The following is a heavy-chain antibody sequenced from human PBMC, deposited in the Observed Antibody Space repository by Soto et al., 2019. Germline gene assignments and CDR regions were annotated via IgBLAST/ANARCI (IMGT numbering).Heavy chain of an antibody. CDR2: IYHTGNT. D-gene: IGHD2-2*01. V-gene: IGHV4-30-2*01. CDR1: GGSINSGGYS. CDR3: ARVERTLSTPFAYGMDV. Sequence: QLQLQESGSGLVKPSQTLSLTCTVSGGSINSGGYSWIWIRQPPGKGLEGIGYIYHTGNTFYNPSLQSRVTISVDQSKNPFSLSLGSVTAADTAMYYCARVERTLSTPFAYGMDVWGQGTTVTVSS. J-gene: IGHJ6*02.